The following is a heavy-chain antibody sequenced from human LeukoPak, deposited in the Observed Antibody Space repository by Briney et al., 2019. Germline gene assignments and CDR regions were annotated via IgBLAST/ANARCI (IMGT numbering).Heavy chain of an antibody. CDR1: GGSISSSSYY. J-gene: IGHJ4*02. Sequence: PSETLSLTCTISGGSISSSSYYWGWIRQPPGKGLEWIGSIYYSGSTYYNPSLKSRVTIAVDTSKHQFSLKLSSVTAADTAVYYCASLEWLYTPFDYWGQGTLVTVSS. CDR2: IYYSGST. CDR3: ASLEWLYTPFDY. D-gene: IGHD3-3*01. V-gene: IGHV4-39*01.